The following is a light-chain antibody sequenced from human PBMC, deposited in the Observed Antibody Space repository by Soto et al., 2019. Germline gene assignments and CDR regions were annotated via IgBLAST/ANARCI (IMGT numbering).Light chain of an antibody. CDR2: KAS. CDR1: QSITTW. CDR3: QQYNTDSRT. J-gene: IGKJ1*01. V-gene: IGKV1-5*03. Sequence: DIQMTQSPSILSASVGDRVTITCRASQSITTWLAWYQQKPGKAPRLLIYKASTLESGVPSRFSGSGSGTEFTLTITSLQPDDLATYYCQQYNTDSRTLGQGTKVEIK.